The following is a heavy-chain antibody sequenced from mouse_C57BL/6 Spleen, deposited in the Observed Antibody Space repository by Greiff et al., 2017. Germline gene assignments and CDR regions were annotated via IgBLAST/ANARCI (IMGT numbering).Heavy chain of an antibody. Sequence: SGPELVKPGASVKISCKASGYAFSSSWMNWVKQRPGKGLEWIGRIYPGDGDTNYNGKFKGKATLTADKSSSTAYMQLSSLTSEDSAVYFCARYHPYAMDYWGQGTSVTVSS. CDR1: GYAFSSSW. D-gene: IGHD5-1*01. V-gene: IGHV1-82*01. CDR2: IYPGDGDT. CDR3: ARYHPYAMDY. J-gene: IGHJ4*01.